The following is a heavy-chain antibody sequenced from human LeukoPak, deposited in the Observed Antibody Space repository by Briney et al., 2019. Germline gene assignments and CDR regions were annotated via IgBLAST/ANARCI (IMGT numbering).Heavy chain of an antibody. CDR3: ARGGNRSSDSSASYPLDY. CDR2: IIPILGIA. D-gene: IGHD1-26*01. Sequence: SVKVSCKASGGTFSSYAISWVRQAPGQGLEWMGRIIPILGIANYAQKFQGRVTITADKSTSTAYMELSSLRSEDTAVYYCARGGNRSSDSSASYPLDYWGQGTLVTVSS. CDR1: GGTFSSYA. V-gene: IGHV1-69*04. J-gene: IGHJ4*02.